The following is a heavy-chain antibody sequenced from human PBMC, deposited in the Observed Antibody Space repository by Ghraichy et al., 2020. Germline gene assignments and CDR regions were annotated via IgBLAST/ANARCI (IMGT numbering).Heavy chain of an antibody. J-gene: IGHJ6*03. D-gene: IGHD5-12*01. CDR1: GGSFSGFY. V-gene: IGHV4-34*01. Sequence: SQTLSLTCAVQGGSFSGFYWSWIRHPPGKGLEWIGEINHSGDSNHSPSLKGRVTISRDTSRKHFSLSLTSVTAADTAVYYCSGGGVAMSSAYQGALHIDVGGKGTSVTVS. CDR3: SGGGVAMSSAYQGALHIDV. CDR2: INHSGDS.